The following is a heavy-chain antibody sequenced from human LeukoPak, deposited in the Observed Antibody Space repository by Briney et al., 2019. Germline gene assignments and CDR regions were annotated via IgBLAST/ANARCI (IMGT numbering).Heavy chain of an antibody. J-gene: IGHJ5*02. V-gene: IGHV4-34*01. D-gene: IGHD3-3*01. CDR2: INHSGST. Sequence: SETLSLTCAVYGGSFSGYYWSWIRQPPGKGLEWIGEINHSGSTNYHPSLKSRVTISIDTSKNQSSLKLSSVTAANTAVYYCAMPYYDFWSGRHNWFDPWGQGTLVTVSS. CDR1: GGSFSGYY. CDR3: AMPYYDFWSGRHNWFDP.